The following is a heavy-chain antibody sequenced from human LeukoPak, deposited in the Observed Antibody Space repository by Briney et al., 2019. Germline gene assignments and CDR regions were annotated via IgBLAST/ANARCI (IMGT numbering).Heavy chain of an antibody. CDR3: ARGGAARLHFQN. V-gene: IGHV4-61*01. CDR2: IYHSGST. CDR1: GVSIRSSYYY. Sequence: SETLSLTCTVSGVSIRSSYYYWNWIRQPPGKGLEWIGYIYHSGSTNYNPSLQSRVTIPVDTSKNQFSLNLNSVTAADTAVYYCARGGAARLHFQNWGQGTLVTVSS. J-gene: IGHJ1*01. D-gene: IGHD6-6*01.